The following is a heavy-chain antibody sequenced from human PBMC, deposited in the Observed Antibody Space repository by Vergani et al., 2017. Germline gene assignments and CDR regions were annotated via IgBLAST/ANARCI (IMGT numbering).Heavy chain of an antibody. V-gene: IGHV3-21*01. D-gene: IGHD2-21*01. CDR3: AKDCEGSVDY. CDR1: GFTFSSYS. J-gene: IGHJ4*02. CDR2: ISSSSSYI. Sequence: EVQLVESGGGLVKPGGSLRLSCAASGFTFSSYSMNWVRQAPGKGLEWVSSISSSSSYIYYADSVKGRFTISRDNSKNTLYLQMNSLRAEDTAVYYCAKDCEGSVDYWGQGTLVTVSS.